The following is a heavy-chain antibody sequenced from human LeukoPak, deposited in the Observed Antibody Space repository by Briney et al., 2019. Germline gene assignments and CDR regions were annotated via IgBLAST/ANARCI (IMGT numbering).Heavy chain of an antibody. V-gene: IGHV1-2*04. CDR3: ARGRFKDIVAMTYYFDY. CDR2: INPNSGGT. Sequence: ASVKVSCKASGYTFTGYYMHWVRQAPGQGLEWMGWINPNSGGTNCAQKFQGWVTMTRDTSISTAYMELSRLRSDDTAVYYCARGRFKDIVAMTYYFDYWGQGTLVTVSS. J-gene: IGHJ4*02. D-gene: IGHD5-12*01. CDR1: GYTFTGYY.